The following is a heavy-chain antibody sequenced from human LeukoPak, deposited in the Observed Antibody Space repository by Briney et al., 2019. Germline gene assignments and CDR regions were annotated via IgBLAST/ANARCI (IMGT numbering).Heavy chain of an antibody. CDR3: ARRFIAVAGTSYFDY. V-gene: IGHV4-39*01. J-gene: IGHJ4*02. CDR1: GGSISSSSYY. D-gene: IGHD6-19*01. CDR2: IYYSGST. Sequence: PSETLSLTCTVSGGSISSSSYYWGWIRQPPGKGLEWIGSIYYSGSTYYNPSLKSRVTISVDTSKNQFSLKLSSVTAADTAVYYCARRFIAVAGTSYFDYWGQGTLVTVSS.